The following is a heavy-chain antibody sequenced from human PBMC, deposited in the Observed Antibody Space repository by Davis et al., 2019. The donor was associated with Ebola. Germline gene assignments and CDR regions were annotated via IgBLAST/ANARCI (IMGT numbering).Heavy chain of an antibody. CDR1: GFTFSSDG. D-gene: IGHD4-17*01. J-gene: IGHJ4*02. V-gene: IGHV3-30*03. CDR3: ARDPRDYGDYVGDY. Sequence: PGGSLRLSCAASGFTFSSDGMHWVRQAPGKGLEWVAVISYDGSNKYYADSVKGRFTISRDNSKNTLYLQMNSLRAEDTAVYYCARDPRDYGDYVGDYWGQGTLVTVSS. CDR2: ISYDGSNK.